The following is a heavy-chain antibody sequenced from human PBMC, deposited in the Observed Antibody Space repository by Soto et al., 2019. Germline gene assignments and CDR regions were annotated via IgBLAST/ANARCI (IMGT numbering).Heavy chain of an antibody. V-gene: IGHV1-46*01. CDR2: INPSGGST. CDR1: GYTFTSYY. J-gene: IGHJ6*02. D-gene: IGHD2-15*01. Sequence: ASVKVSCKASGYTFTSYYMHWVRQAPGQGLEWMGIINPSGGSTSYAQKFQGRVTMTRDTSTSTVYMELSSLRSEDTAVYYCARDSGYCSGGSCHYLYYYYGMDVWGQGTTVNVSS. CDR3: ARDSGYCSGGSCHYLYYYYGMDV.